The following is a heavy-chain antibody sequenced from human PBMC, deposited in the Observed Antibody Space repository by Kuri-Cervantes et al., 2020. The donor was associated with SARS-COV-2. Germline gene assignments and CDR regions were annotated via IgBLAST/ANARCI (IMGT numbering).Heavy chain of an antibody. Sequence: GEALKIYCQGSGYSFTRYWISWVRQMPGKGREWMGRIDPTDSYTNYSPSFQGHVTIAADKYISTAYLQWSSLNASDIAMYYCAGFGESPPYDYGMDVWGQGTTVTVSS. CDR1: GYSFTRYW. CDR3: AGFGESPPYDYGMDV. D-gene: IGHD3-10*01. J-gene: IGHJ6*01. CDR2: IDPTDSYT. V-gene: IGHV5-10-1*01.